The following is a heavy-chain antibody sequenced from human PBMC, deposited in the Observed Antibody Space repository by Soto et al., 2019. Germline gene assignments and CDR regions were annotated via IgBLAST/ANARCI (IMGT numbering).Heavy chain of an antibody. CDR2: ISYDGSNK. D-gene: IGHD3-10*01. CDR3: ARDLSLLWFGELFMGAPNLDY. V-gene: IGHV3-30-3*01. J-gene: IGHJ4*01. CDR1: GFTFSSYA. Sequence: PGGSLRLSCAASGFTFSSYAMHWVRQAPGKGLEWVAVISYDGSNKYYADSVKGRFTISRDNSKNTLYLQMNSLRAEDTAVYYCARDLSLLWFGELFMGAPNLDYWGHGTLVTVSS.